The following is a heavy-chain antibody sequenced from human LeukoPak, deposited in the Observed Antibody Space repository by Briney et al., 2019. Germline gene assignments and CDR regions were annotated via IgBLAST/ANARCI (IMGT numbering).Heavy chain of an antibody. CDR1: GFTFSSSW. CDR2: ISGDGSVT. V-gene: IGHV3-74*01. Sequence: GGSLRLSCAASGFTFSSSWMHWVRQAPGKGLVWVSRISGDGSVTTYADSVQGRFTISRDNANNTLSLQMNSLRAEDTAVYYCAEEVGNTYPTFDYWGQGTLVTVSS. D-gene: IGHD1-26*01. CDR3: AEEVGNTYPTFDY. J-gene: IGHJ4*02.